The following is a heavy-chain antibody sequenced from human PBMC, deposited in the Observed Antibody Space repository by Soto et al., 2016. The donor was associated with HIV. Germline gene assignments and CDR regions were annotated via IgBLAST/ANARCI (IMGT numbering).Heavy chain of an antibody. CDR2: IYGGGST. J-gene: IGHJ1*01. Sequence: EMQLVESGGDLVQPGGSLRLSCVVSGSTVNSDYMSWVRQPPGKGQEWVSLIYGGGSTSYADSVKGRFTISRDKSKSTVYLQMNSLRVEDTAVYYCALGRFQYIWGQGTLVTVSS. CDR1: GSTVNSDY. D-gene: IGHD3-3*01. CDR3: ALGRFQYI. V-gene: IGHV3-66*01.